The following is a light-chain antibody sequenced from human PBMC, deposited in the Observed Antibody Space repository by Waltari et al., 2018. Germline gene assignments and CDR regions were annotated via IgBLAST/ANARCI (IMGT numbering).Light chain of an antibody. CDR3: QQYYSLPLT. J-gene: IGKJ4*01. CDR1: QSLLYSSNNKNS. CDR2: CAS. V-gene: IGKV4-1*01. Sequence: DIVMTQSPDSLAVSLGERATINCKYSQSLLYSSNNKNSLTWYQQKPGQPPKLLIYCASTRESGVPDRFSGSGSGTDFTLTISSLQAEDVAVYYCQQYYSLPLTFGGGTKVEIK.